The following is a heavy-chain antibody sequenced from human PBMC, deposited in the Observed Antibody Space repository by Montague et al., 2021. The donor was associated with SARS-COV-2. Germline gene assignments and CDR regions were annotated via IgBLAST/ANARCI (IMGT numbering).Heavy chain of an antibody. D-gene: IGHD6-13*01. CDR3: ARGRQQLVFDY. CDR1: GGSISSYY. CDR2: IYYSGST. Sequence: SETLSLTCTVYGGSISSYYWGWIRQPPGKGLEWIGYIYYSGSTNYNPSLKSRVTISVDTSKNQFSLKLSSVTAADTAVYYCARGRQQLVFDYWGQGTLVTVSS. J-gene: IGHJ4*02. V-gene: IGHV4-59*01.